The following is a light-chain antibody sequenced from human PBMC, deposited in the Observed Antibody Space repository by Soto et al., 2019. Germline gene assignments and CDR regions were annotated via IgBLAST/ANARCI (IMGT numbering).Light chain of an antibody. Sequence: DIQMTHSPSSLSASVGDRVTITCRASQSISSYLNWYQQKPGKAPKLLIYAASSLQSGVPSRFSGSGSGTDFTHTSSSQQPRDSATYHSIRSYSTPPTSGQGTKVDIK. CDR3: IRSYSTPPT. CDR2: AAS. J-gene: IGKJ1*01. CDR1: QSISSY. V-gene: IGKV1-39*01.